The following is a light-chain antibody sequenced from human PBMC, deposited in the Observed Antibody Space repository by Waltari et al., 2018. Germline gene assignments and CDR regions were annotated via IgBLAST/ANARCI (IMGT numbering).Light chain of an antibody. J-gene: IGLJ2*01. CDR2: DVT. CDR1: SSDVGGYNY. CDR3: SSFTSSSTVV. Sequence: QSALTQPASVSGSPRQSLTISCTGSSSDVGGYNYVSWHQQPPGKAPKLLIYDVTKRPSGVSNRFSGSKSGNTASLTISGLQAEDEADYYCSSFTSSSTVVFGGGTKLTVL. V-gene: IGLV2-14*01.